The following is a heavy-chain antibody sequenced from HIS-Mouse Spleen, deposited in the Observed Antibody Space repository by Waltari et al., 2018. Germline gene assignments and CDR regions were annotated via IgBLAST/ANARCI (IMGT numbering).Heavy chain of an antibody. J-gene: IGHJ2*01. D-gene: IGHD6-13*01. Sequence: QLQLQESGPGLVKPSETLSLTCTVSGGSIISSSYYWGWIRQPPGKGLEWIGSIYYSGSPYYNPSLESRVTISVDTSKNQFSLKLSSVTAADTAVYYCAREIPYSSSWYDWYFDLWGRGTLVTVSS. CDR1: GGSIISSSYY. V-gene: IGHV4-39*07. CDR2: IYYSGSP. CDR3: AREIPYSSSWYDWYFDL.